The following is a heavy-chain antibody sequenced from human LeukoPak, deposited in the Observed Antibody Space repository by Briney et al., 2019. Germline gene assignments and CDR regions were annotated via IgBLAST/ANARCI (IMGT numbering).Heavy chain of an antibody. J-gene: IGHJ4*02. Sequence: PGGSLRLSCAASGFTFSNYWMHWVRQDPGKGLVWVSFINPDGSTTDYADSVKGRFTISRDNAKNALYLQMNSLRAEDTAVYYCAKDLHYGSADYWGQGPLVTVSS. V-gene: IGHV3-74*01. D-gene: IGHD3-10*01. CDR2: INPDGSTT. CDR1: GFTFSNYW. CDR3: AKDLHYGSADY.